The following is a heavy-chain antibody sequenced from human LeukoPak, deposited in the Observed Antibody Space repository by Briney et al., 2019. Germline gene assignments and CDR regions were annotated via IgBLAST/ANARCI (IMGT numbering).Heavy chain of an antibody. CDR1: GYTFTSYY. D-gene: IGHD6-6*01. Sequence: ASVKVSCKASGYTFTSYYMHWVRQAPGQGLEWMGIINPSGGSTSYAQKFQGRVTMTRDMSTSTVYMELSRLRSEDTAVYYCARDSSSNWFDPWGQGTLVTVSS. CDR2: INPSGGST. V-gene: IGHV1-46*01. J-gene: IGHJ5*02. CDR3: ARDSSSNWFDP.